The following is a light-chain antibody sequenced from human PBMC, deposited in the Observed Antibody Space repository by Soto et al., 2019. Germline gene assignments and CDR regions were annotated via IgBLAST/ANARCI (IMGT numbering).Light chain of an antibody. Sequence: ESVLTQSPGSLSLSPGETATLSCRASQSIINNYLAWYQQKPGQAPRLLIYGASIKATGVPDRFRGSGCGKGFTLTITRLEAEDFAVYYCQQYGTSPLMYTFGQGTKLGVK. CDR3: QQYGTSPLMYT. V-gene: IGKV3-20*01. CDR1: QSIINNY. J-gene: IGKJ2*01. CDR2: GAS.